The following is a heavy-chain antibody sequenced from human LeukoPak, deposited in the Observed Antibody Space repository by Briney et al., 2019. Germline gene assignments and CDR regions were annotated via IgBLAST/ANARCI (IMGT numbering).Heavy chain of an antibody. CDR3: AKDEQPRLLWFGETTRWFDP. CDR1: GFTFSSYA. CDR2: ISSNGGST. V-gene: IGHV3-64*04. D-gene: IGHD3-10*01. Sequence: QTGGSLRLSRSASGFTFSSYAMHWVRQAPGKGLEYVSAISSNGGSTYYADSVKGRFTIFRDNSKNTLYLQMNSLRAEDTAVYYCAKDEQPRLLWFGETTRWFDPWGQGTLVTVSS. J-gene: IGHJ5*02.